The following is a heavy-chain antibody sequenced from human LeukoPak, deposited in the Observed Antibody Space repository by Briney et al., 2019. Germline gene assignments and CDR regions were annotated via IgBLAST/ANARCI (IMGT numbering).Heavy chain of an antibody. CDR2: INSDGSST. V-gene: IGHV3-74*01. CDR1: RFSPSNLW. CDR3: ARDEGDYYDSSGPSHAFDI. Sequence: GGSLRLASPVDRFSPSNLWMHWVSHPPGEVLVWVSRINSDGSSTSYADSVTGRFTISRNNAKNTLYLQMNSLRAEDTAVYYCARDEGDYYDSSGPSHAFDIWGQGTMVTVSS. D-gene: IGHD3-22*01. J-gene: IGHJ3*02.